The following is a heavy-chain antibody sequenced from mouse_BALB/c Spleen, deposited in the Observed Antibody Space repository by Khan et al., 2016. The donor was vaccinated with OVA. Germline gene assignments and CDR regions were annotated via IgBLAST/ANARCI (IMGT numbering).Heavy chain of an antibody. CDR2: IFPNNNGT. D-gene: IGHD1-2*01. J-gene: IGHJ3*01. CDR1: GYTFTDYN. CDR3: ARYGYGSFGY. V-gene: IGHV1S29*02. Sequence: VQLQQSGPEVVNPGASVKISCKASGYTFTDYNMDWVKQSHGKSLEWIGYIFPNNNGTGYNQKFKTKATLTVDISSRTVHMELRSLTSEDSAVYYCARYGYGSFGYWGQGTLVTVSA.